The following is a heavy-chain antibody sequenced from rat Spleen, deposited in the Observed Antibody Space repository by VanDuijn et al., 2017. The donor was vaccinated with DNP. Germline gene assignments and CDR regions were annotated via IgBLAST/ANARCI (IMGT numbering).Heavy chain of an antibody. V-gene: IGHV3-1*01. CDR3: ASYYYDGYYAMDA. J-gene: IGHJ4*01. CDR1: AYSITPNY. Sequence: EVQFQESGPGLVKPSQSLSLTCSVTAYSITPNYWGWIRKFPGNKMEWIGHISYSGSTSYNPSLKSRISITRDTSKNQFFLQLNSVTSEDTATYYCASYYYDGYYAMDAWGQGTSVTVSS. CDR2: ISYSGST. D-gene: IGHD1-12*02.